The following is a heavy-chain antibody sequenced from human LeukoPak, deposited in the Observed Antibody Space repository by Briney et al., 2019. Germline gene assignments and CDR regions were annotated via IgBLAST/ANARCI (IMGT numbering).Heavy chain of an antibody. J-gene: IGHJ4*02. D-gene: IGHD3-22*01. CDR3: ARVRNYYDSSGYSPFDY. CDR2: ISSSSGYI. Sequence: GGSLRLSCAASGITFRTYSMNWVRQAPGKGLEWVSSISSSSGYIYYADSVKGRFTISRDNAKNSLYLQMSSLRAEDTALYYCARVRNYYDSSGYSPFDYWGQGTLVTVSS. V-gene: IGHV3-21*01. CDR1: GITFRTYS.